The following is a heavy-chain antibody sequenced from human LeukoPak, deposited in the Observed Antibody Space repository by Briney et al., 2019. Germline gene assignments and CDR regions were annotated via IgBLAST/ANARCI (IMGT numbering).Heavy chain of an antibody. CDR3: VRQGGWGGAASLIEF. Sequence: PSESLSLTCTVSGGSISSNSYYWGWIRPPPGKGLAWIGTIFHSGSTDYNPSLKSRVIISLDTSKNQFSLKLSSVTAADAAVYYCVRQGGWGGAASLIEFWGQGTLVTVSS. V-gene: IGHV4-39*01. CDR1: GGSISSNSYY. J-gene: IGHJ4*02. CDR2: IFHSGST. D-gene: IGHD2-15*01.